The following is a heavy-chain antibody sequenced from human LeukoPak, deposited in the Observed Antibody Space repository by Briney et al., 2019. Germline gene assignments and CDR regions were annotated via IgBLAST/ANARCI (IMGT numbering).Heavy chain of an antibody. CDR1: GFTFSSYW. Sequence: PGGSLRLSCAPSGFTFSSYWMHWVRQAPGKGLVWVSRINSDGSSTSYADSVKGRFTISRDNAKNTLYLQMNSLRAEDTAVYYCARRDVDIVATSLDYRGQGTLVTVSS. J-gene: IGHJ4*02. V-gene: IGHV3-74*01. CDR3: ARRDVDIVATSLDY. CDR2: INSDGSST. D-gene: IGHD5-12*01.